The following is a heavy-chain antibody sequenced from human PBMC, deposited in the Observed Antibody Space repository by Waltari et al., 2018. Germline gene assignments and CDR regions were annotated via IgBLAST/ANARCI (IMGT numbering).Heavy chain of an antibody. V-gene: IGHV4-34*02. CDR2: INQSGNT. Sequence: QGRLQQWGAGLWKPSEPLSLTCAVYGGSLRNYYWSWIRKPPGKGLEWIGEINQSGNTNYNPSLKTRVTISLDASKNQFSLKMTSVTAADTAVYFCARGDSWGLFFYLGQGTLVTVSS. CDR3: ARGDSWGLFFY. D-gene: IGHD3-16*01. J-gene: IGHJ4*02. CDR1: GGSLRNYY.